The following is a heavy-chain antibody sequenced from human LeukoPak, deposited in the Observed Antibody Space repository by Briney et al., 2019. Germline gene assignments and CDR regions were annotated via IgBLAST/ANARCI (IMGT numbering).Heavy chain of an antibody. Sequence: GGSLRLPCAASGFTFSSYTMHWVRQAPGKGLEWVAVISYDGSNKYYADSVKGRFTISRDNSKNTLYLQMNSLRAEDTAVYYCARERQHIVGAMDYWGQGTLVTVSS. CDR3: ARERQHIVGAMDY. CDR1: GFTFSSYT. D-gene: IGHD1-26*01. V-gene: IGHV3-30-3*01. CDR2: ISYDGSNK. J-gene: IGHJ4*02.